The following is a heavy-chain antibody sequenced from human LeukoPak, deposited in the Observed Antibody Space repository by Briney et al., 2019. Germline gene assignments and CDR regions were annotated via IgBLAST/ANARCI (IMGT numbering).Heavy chain of an antibody. V-gene: IGHV3-30*02. CDR1: GFTFSSYG. CDR3: AKDGRTTVVTSYYYYYYYMDV. D-gene: IGHD4-23*01. Sequence: GGSLRLSCAASGFTFSSYGIHWVRQAPGKGVEWVAFIRSDGSKKYYADSVKGRFTISRDNSKNTLYLQMNSLRAEDTAVYYCAKDGRTTVVTSYYYYYYYMDVWGKGTTVTVSS. J-gene: IGHJ6*03. CDR2: IRSDGSKK.